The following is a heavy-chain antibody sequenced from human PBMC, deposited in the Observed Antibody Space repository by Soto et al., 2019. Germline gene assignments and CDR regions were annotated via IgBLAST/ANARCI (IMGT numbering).Heavy chain of an antibody. V-gene: IGHV3-48*04. D-gene: IGHD3-22*01. CDR1: GLTFSSYS. CDR3: AKECCPFGYYDSSGYYYDY. CDR2: ISSSSSTI. J-gene: IGHJ4*02. Sequence: PGGSLRLSCAASGLTFSSYSMSWVRQAPGKGLEWVSFISSSSSTIFYTDSVKGRFTISRDNAKNSLYLQMNSLRAEDTALYYCAKECCPFGYYDSSGYYYDYWGQGTLVTVSS.